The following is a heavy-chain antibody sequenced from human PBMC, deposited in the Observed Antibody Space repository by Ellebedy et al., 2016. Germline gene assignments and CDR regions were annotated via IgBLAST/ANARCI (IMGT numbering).Heavy chain of an antibody. CDR3: AKDRWGAEVYYFDY. CDR1: GFTFSDYG. Sequence: GESLKISCAASGFTFSDYGMHWVRQAPGKGLEWVAVIWYDGSNEEYVDSVKGRFTISRDNSKNTLYLQMNSLRAEDTAVYYCAKDRWGAEVYYFDYWGQGSLVSVSS. V-gene: IGHV3-30*02. J-gene: IGHJ4*02. CDR2: IWYDGSNE. D-gene: IGHD7-27*01.